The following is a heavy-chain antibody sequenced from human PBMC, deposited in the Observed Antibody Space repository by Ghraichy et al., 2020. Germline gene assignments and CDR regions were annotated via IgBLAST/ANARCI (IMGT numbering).Heavy chain of an antibody. Sequence: GSLRLSCAASGFSFNNFAMHWARQAPGKGLEWLSVLPSDGDNENYADSVRGRFTITRDNSKNTVYLEMIDLRTDDTAVYYCARGDGPGSWLIDHCGQGTLVTVS. J-gene: IGHJ4*02. CDR1: GFSFNNFA. CDR2: LPSDGDNE. V-gene: IGHV3-30*04. D-gene: IGHD3-10*01. CDR3: ARGDGPGSWLIDH.